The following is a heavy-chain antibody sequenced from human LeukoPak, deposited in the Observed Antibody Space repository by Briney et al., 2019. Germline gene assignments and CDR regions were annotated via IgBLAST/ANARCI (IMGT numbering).Heavy chain of an antibody. J-gene: IGHJ5*02. CDR3: ARDVATISNWFDP. Sequence: GGSLRLSCAASGFTFSSYAMSWVRQAPGKGLEWVANINQDGSEKYYVDSVKGRFTISRDNAKNSLYLQMNSLRAEDTAVHYCARDVATISNWFDPWGQGTLVTVSS. D-gene: IGHD5-24*01. V-gene: IGHV3-7*01. CDR1: GFTFSSYA. CDR2: INQDGSEK.